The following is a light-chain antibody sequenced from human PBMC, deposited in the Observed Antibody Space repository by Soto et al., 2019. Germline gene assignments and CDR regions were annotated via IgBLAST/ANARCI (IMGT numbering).Light chain of an antibody. CDR1: ENVGTN. J-gene: IGKJ4*01. V-gene: IGKV3D-15*01. CDR3: QQYNNWGLS. Sequence: IVMTQSPATLSVSPGEGVTLSCRASENVGTNLAWYQQKPVQAPRLLMYGSSTRATGIPATFSGSGSGTEFTLTISSLQSEESAVYYCQQYNNWGLSFGGGTRVEIK. CDR2: GSS.